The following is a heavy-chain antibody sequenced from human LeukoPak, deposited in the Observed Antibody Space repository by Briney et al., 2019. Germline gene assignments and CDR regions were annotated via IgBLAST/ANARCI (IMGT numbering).Heavy chain of an antibody. CDR3: ARALERYYYDSSGYYAHFDY. V-gene: IGHV4-4*07. J-gene: IGHJ4*02. D-gene: IGHD3-22*01. CDR1: GGSISNYY. Sequence: SETLSLTCSVSGGSISNYYWSWIRQPAGKGLEWIGRISTSGNTNCNPSLKSRVTMSVDTSKNQFSLKLRSVTAADTAVYYCARALERYYYDSSGYYAHFDYWGQGTLVTVSS. CDR2: ISTSGNT.